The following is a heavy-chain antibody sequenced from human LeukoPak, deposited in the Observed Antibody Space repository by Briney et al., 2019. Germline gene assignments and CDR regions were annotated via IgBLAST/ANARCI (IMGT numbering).Heavy chain of an antibody. V-gene: IGHV3-23*01. J-gene: IGHJ4*02. CDR1: GFTFSATFA. Sequence: GGSLRLSCAASGFTFSATFAMTWVRQPPGKGLQWVSSISGSGGATYYAGSVKGRFTISKDSSTNTLYLHMNNLGVEDTAVYHCARTISGSFGICDFWGRGTLVTVSS. D-gene: IGHD1-14*01. CDR2: ISGSGGAT. CDR3: ARTISGSFGICDF.